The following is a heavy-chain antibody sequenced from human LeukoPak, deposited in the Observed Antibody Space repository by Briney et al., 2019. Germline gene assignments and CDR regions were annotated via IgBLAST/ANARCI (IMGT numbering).Heavy chain of an antibody. J-gene: IGHJ4*02. CDR1: GYTFTSYG. CDR3: ARLAGHSYGYDY. D-gene: IGHD5-18*01. Sequence: ASVKVSCKASGYTFTSYGISWVRQAPGQGLEWMGWISAYNGNTNYAQKLQGRVTMTGDTSISTAYMELSRLRSDDTAVYYCARLAGHSYGYDYWGQGTLVTVSS. V-gene: IGHV1-18*01. CDR2: ISAYNGNT.